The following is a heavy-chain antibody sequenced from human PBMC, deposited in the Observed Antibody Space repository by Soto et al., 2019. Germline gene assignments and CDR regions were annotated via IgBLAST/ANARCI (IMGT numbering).Heavy chain of an antibody. CDR1: GGSISSTHS. J-gene: IGHJ4*02. CDR2: IYHSGST. D-gene: IGHD2-21*01. CDR3: ARAVALPGLFYFDF. Sequence: QVQLQESGPRLVRPSETLSLTCAVSGGSISSTHSWSWVRQPPGKGLEWIAVIYHSGSTNYNPSLKSRATISVDKSKNQFSLKLNSVTAADTAVYFCARAVALPGLFYFDFWGQGTLVTVSS. V-gene: IGHV4-4*02.